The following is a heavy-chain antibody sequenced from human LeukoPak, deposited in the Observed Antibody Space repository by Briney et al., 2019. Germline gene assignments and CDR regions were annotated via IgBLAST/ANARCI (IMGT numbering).Heavy chain of an antibody. J-gene: IGHJ6*02. CDR2: IYYSGST. V-gene: IGHV4-31*03. CDR1: GGSISSGGYY. D-gene: IGHD5-18*01. Sequence: PSQTLSLTCTVSGGSISSGGYYWRWIRQHPGKCLEWIGYIYYSGSTYYTPSLKSRVTISVDTSKNQFSLKLSSVTAADTAVYYCARAPGDSPEYYGMDVWGQGTTVTVSS. CDR3: ARAPGDSPEYYGMDV.